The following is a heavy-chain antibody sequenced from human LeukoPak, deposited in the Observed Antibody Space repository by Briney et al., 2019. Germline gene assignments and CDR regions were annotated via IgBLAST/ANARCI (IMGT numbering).Heavy chain of an antibody. CDR1: GFIFSDSY. CDR2: ISGSGSDM. J-gene: IGHJ4*02. Sequence: GGSLRLSSAASGFIFSDSYMTWIRQTPGKGVEWVSHISGSGSDMSYAHSVKCRFTISWENAKTARYLQMNILRVESTAVYYCTWPARLPSNGGRGTLVTVSS. V-gene: IGHV3-11*04. CDR3: TWPARLPSN.